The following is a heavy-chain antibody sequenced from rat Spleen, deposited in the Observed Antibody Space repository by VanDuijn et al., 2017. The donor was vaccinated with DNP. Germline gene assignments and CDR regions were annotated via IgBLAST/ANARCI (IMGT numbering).Heavy chain of an antibody. CDR1: GFTFISNY. Sequence: QVQLQQSGAELAKPGSSVKISCKASGFTFISNYIGWIKQTTGQGLEYIGYINTGSGGTNYNEKFKGKATLTVDKSSSTAFMQLSSLTPDDSAVYYCARGDYGYNRYAMDAWGQGTSVTVSS. D-gene: IGHD1-9*01. CDR3: ARGDYGYNRYAMDA. CDR2: INTGSGGT. V-gene: IGHV1-43*01. J-gene: IGHJ4*01.